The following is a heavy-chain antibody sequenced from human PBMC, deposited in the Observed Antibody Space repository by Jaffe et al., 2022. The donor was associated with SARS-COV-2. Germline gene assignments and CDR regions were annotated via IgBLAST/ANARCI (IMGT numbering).Heavy chain of an antibody. V-gene: IGHV3-21*04. CDR2: ISIGSASI. J-gene: IGHJ6*02. CDR1: GFSFSNYK. CDR3: ARVTVIRGVVPAGMDV. D-gene: IGHD3-10*01. Sequence: RLVESGGGLVKPGGSLRLSCAASGFSFSNYKMNWLRQPLGKGLEWVASISIGSASIHYADSLRGRVTISRDNDESSLYLQVNDLRVEDTAIYYCARVTVIRGVVPAGMDVWGQGTTVSVSS.